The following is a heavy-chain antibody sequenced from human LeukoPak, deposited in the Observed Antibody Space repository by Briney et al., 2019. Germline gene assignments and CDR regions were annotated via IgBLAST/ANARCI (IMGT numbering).Heavy chain of an antibody. CDR1: GDSISSYY. CDR3: ASSKPGYSSGLVGY. Sequence: PSETLSLTCTVSGDSISSYYWSWLRQPPGKGLEWLGHISYIGSTNYNPSLKSRVTISVDTSKNQFSLELSSVTAADTAVYYCASSKPGYSSGLVGYWGQGTLVTVSS. D-gene: IGHD6-19*01. J-gene: IGHJ4*02. V-gene: IGHV4-59*01. CDR2: ISYIGST.